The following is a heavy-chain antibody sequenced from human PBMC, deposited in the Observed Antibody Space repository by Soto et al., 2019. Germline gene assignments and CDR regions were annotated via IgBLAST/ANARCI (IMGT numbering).Heavy chain of an antibody. V-gene: IGHV4-30-4*01. J-gene: IGHJ4*01. CDR2: IYFTGTT. D-gene: IGHD3-22*01. CDR1: NGSISNGDYY. CDR3: ARLYWSYYASSGYLDQ. Sequence: LSLTCTVSNGSISNGDYYWIWVRQSPGKGLESIGYIYFTGTTYYNPSLQSRLSISVDRSKNQMSLRLTSVTAADTAVYYCARLYWSYYASSGYLDQWGHGTLVTVSS.